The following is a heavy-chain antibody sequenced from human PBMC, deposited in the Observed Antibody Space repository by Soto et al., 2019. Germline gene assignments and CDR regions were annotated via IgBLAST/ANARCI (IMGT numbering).Heavy chain of an antibody. D-gene: IGHD3-10*01. CDR2: INPNNGGT. CDR1: GYSFTGNS. V-gene: IGHV1-2*04. J-gene: IGHJ5*01. Sequence: QVHLVQSGAEVKKPGASVRVSCKASGYSFTGNSMHWVREAPGQGLEWLGWINPNNGGTNYAQKFQGWVTMTRDTSVSTADMDLKMMKSDDTAGYYCVIQRGGVVSWGQGTLVTVSS. CDR3: VIQRGGVVS.